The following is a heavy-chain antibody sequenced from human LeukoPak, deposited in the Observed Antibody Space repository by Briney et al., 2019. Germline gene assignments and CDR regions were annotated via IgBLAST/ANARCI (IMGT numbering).Heavy chain of an antibody. V-gene: IGHV3-23*01. D-gene: IGHD3-10*01. CDR2: ISASGGST. J-gene: IGHJ4*02. CDR3: AKGAGGSYGLYYFDY. CDR1: GFTFSSYG. Sequence: GGTLTPSCAASGFTFSSYGMSWVRQAPGKGLEWVSAISASGGSTYYADSVKGRFTISRDNSKNTVYLQMNTLRAEDTAVYYCAKGAGGSYGLYYFDYWGQGALVTVSS.